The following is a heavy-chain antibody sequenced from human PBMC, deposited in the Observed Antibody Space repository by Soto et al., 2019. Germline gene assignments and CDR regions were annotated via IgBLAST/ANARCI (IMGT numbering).Heavy chain of an antibody. CDR1: GFTLQNYA. CDR3: AKGKSTGDIDWFDP. V-gene: IGHV3-23*01. D-gene: IGHD3-10*01. J-gene: IGHJ5*02. CDR2: IIGGHYGT. Sequence: RGSLRLSCPASGFTLQNYAMAWVRQAPETAVEWVSTIIGGHYGTGYSHPVKGRFSVSRDNSKNCLYLQMNSLGVEDTAMYFCAKGKSTGDIDWFDPWGQGSLVTVSS.